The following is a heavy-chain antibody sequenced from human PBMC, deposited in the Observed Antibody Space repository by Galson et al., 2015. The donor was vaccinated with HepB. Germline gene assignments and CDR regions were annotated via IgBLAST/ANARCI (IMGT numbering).Heavy chain of an antibody. D-gene: IGHD1-26*01. CDR2: INTYTGNP. CDR1: GYTFTSYA. Sequence: SVKVSCKAPGYTFTSYAMNWVRQAPGQGLEWMGWINTYTGNPTYAQGFTGRFVLSLDTSVNTARLQISSLKAEDTAVYYCARPLGSPTDAFDIWGQGTMVTVSS. V-gene: IGHV7-4-1*02. CDR3: ARPLGSPTDAFDI. J-gene: IGHJ3*02.